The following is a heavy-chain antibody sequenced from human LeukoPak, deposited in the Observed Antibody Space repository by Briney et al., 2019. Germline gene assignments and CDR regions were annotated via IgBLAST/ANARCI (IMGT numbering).Heavy chain of an antibody. Sequence: ASVKVSCKASGYTFTGYYMHWVRQAPGQGLEWMGWINPNSGGTNYAQKFQGRVTMTRDTSISTAYMELSRLRSDDTAIYYCARGGIVGAANWFDPWGQGTLVTVSS. CDR2: INPNSGGT. V-gene: IGHV1-2*02. CDR1: GYTFTGYY. D-gene: IGHD1-26*01. CDR3: ARGGIVGAANWFDP. J-gene: IGHJ5*02.